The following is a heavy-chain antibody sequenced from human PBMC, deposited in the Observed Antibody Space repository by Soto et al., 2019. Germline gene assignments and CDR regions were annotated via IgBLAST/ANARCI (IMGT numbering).Heavy chain of an antibody. CDR3: ASAYYYGSGRSSYYYYGMDV. D-gene: IGHD3-10*01. J-gene: IGHJ6*02. CDR1: GYSFTSYW. Sequence: PVESLKISCKGSGYSFTSYWIGWVRQMPGKGLEWMGIIYPGDSDTRYSPSFQGQVTISADKSISTAYLQWSSLKASDTAMYYCASAYYYGSGRSSYYYYGMDVWGQGTTVTVSS. V-gene: IGHV5-51*01. CDR2: IYPGDSDT.